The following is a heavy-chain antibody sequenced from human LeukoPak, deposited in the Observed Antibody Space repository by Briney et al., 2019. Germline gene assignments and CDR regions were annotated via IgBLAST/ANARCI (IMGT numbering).Heavy chain of an antibody. CDR2: ISGYNGNT. CDR3: ARNSKVTPDYYYYYMDV. J-gene: IGHJ6*03. D-gene: IGHD2-21*02. Sequence: ASVKVSCKASGYTFTSYDTSWVRQAPGQGLEWMGWISGYNGNTNYAQKVQGRVTMTADTSTSTAYMELRCLRSDDTAVYYCARNSKVTPDYYYYYMDVWGKGTTVTVSS. V-gene: IGHV1-18*01. CDR1: GYTFTSYD.